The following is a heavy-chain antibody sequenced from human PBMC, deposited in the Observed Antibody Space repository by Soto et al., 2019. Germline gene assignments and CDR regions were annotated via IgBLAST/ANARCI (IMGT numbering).Heavy chain of an antibody. CDR1: GGSISSGDYY. Sequence: PSETLSLTCTVSGGSISSGDYYWSWIRQPPGKGLEWIGYIYYSGSTYYNPSLKSRVTISVDTSKNQFSLKLSSVTAADTAVYYCARGGLTGSSSWLSAEGYYYYYGMDVWGQGTTVTVSS. J-gene: IGHJ6*02. D-gene: IGHD6-13*01. V-gene: IGHV4-30-4*01. CDR3: ARGGLTGSSSWLSAEGYYYYYGMDV. CDR2: IYYSGST.